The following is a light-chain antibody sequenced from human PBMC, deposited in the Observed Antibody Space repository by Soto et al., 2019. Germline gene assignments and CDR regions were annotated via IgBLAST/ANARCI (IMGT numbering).Light chain of an antibody. CDR3: QQYGSSGT. V-gene: IGKV3-20*01. CDR1: QSVSNNY. J-gene: IGKJ1*01. Sequence: EIVFTASPITRFLFXVVSATLSXXASQSVSNNYLAWYQQKPGQAPRLLIYGASNRATGIPDRFSGSGSGTDFTLTISRLEPEDFAVYYCQQYGSSGTFGQGTKVDIK. CDR2: GAS.